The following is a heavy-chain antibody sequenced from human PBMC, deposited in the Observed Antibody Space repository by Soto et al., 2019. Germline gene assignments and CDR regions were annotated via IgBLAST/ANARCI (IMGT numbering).Heavy chain of an antibody. CDR3: AGTKCSGGSCYSWSLDY. J-gene: IGHJ4*02. D-gene: IGHD2-15*01. Sequence: PSETLSLTCTVSGGSITTGGYYWSWIRQLPGKGLEWIGHRYYSESTYYNPSLKSRVSISLDTSKNQFSLRLSFVTAADTAMYYCAGTKCSGGSCYSWSLDYWGQGALVTVSS. CDR2: RYYSEST. CDR1: GGSITTGGYY. V-gene: IGHV4-31*03.